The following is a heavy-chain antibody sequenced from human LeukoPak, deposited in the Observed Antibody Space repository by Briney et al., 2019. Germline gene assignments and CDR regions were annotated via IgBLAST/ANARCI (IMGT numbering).Heavy chain of an antibody. D-gene: IGHD2-21*01. J-gene: IGHJ3*02. Sequence: SETLSLTCAVYGGSFSGYYWSWIRQPPGKGLEWIGGINHSGSTNYNPSLKSRVTISVDTSKNQFSLKLSSVTAADTAVYYCARGVGDPIGDDAFDIWGQGTMVTVSS. CDR3: ARGVGDPIGDDAFDI. V-gene: IGHV4-34*01. CDR2: INHSGST. CDR1: GGSFSGYY.